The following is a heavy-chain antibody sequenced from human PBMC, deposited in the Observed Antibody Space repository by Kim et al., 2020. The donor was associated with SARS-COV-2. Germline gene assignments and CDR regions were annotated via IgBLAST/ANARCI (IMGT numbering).Heavy chain of an antibody. Sequence: DPVKGRLTISRDKSRNTLYLQMNSLRAEDTAVYYCARGRGSYYYYMDVWGKGTTVTVSS. V-gene: IGHV3-30*07. CDR3: ARGRGSYYYYMDV. J-gene: IGHJ6*03.